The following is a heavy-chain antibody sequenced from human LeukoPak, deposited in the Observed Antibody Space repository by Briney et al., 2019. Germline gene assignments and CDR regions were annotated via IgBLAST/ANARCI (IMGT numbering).Heavy chain of an antibody. Sequence: PSETLSLTCTVSGDSLTHDFGSWIRQSPGTRLEWIGYIHYTGTTNYNPSLMSRVTISLETSKNQFSLNVNSVTDADTAVYYCTRHPGGNDAHRFDYWGQGLLVTVSS. D-gene: IGHD4-23*01. V-gene: IGHV4-59*08. CDR2: IHYTGTT. CDR1: GDSLTHDF. J-gene: IGHJ4*02. CDR3: TRHPGGNDAHRFDY.